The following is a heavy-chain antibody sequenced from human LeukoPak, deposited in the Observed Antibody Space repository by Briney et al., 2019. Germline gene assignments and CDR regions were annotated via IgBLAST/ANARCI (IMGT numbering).Heavy chain of an antibody. V-gene: IGHV4-59*01. Sequence: SETLSLTCTVSGGSISNYYWCWIRQPPGKGLEWIGYIYYSGSTNSNPSLKSRVTISLDTSKNQFSLKLSSVTAADTAVYYCARAGQFISARPITFDYWGQGSLVTASS. CDR3: ARAGQFISARPITFDY. CDR1: GGSISNYY. D-gene: IGHD6-6*01. CDR2: IYYSGST. J-gene: IGHJ4*02.